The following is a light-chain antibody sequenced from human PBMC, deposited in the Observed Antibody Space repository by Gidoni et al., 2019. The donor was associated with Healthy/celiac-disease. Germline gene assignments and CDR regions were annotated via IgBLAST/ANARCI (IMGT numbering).Light chain of an antibody. Sequence: AIRMTQSPSSFSASTGDRVTITCRASQGISSYLAWYQQKPGKAPKLLFYAASTLQSGVPSRFCGSGSWTDFTLTISCLQSEDFATYYCQQYYSYPPTFGPXTKLEIK. CDR3: QQYYSYPPT. J-gene: IGKJ2*01. CDR1: QGISSY. V-gene: IGKV1-8*01. CDR2: AAS.